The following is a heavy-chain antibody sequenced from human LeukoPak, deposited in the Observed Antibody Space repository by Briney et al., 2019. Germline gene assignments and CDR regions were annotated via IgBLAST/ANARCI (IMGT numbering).Heavy chain of an antibody. Sequence: GESLTLSCAASGFTFSSYGMHWVRQAPGKGLEWVTVIWYDGSNKYYADSVKGRFTISRDNSNNTLYLQMNSLRAEDTAVYYCARDRTTVTFFDYWGQGTLVTVSS. CDR2: IWYDGSNK. J-gene: IGHJ4*02. CDR1: GFTFSSYG. V-gene: IGHV3-33*01. D-gene: IGHD4-17*01. CDR3: ARDRTTVTFFDY.